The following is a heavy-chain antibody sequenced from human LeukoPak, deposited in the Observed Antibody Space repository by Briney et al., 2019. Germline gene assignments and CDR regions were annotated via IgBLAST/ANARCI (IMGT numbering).Heavy chain of an antibody. CDR1: GFTFSSYS. CDR2: ISSSSSYI. V-gene: IGHV3-21*01. J-gene: IGHJ4*02. D-gene: IGHD6-13*01. Sequence: GGSLRLSCAASGFTFSSYSMNSVRQAPGKGLEWVSSISSSSSYIYYADSVKGRFTISRDNAKNSLYLQMNSLRAEDTAVYYCARDLVGIAAAGTSIDYWGQGTLVTVSS. CDR3: ARDLVGIAAAGTSIDY.